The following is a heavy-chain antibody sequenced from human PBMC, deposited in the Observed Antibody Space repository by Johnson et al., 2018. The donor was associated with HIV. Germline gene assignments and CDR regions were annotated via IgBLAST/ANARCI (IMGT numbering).Heavy chain of an antibody. V-gene: IGHV3-30-3*01. J-gene: IGHJ3*02. CDR1: GFTFSSYA. Sequence: LLVESVGGVVQPGRSLRLSCAASGFTFSSYAMHWVRQAPGKGLEWVAVISYDGSNKYYADSVKGRFTISRDNSKNTLYLQMNSLRAEDTAVYYCARDGRDLVTRGSFDIWGQGTVVTVSS. D-gene: IGHD2-21*02. CDR3: ARDGRDLVTRGSFDI. CDR2: ISYDGSNK.